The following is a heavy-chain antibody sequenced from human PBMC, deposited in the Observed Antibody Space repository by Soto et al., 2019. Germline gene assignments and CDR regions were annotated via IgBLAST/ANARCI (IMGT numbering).Heavy chain of an antibody. D-gene: IGHD3-9*01. CDR3: ASFPYYDILTGFDY. CDR2: IYYSGST. J-gene: IGHJ4*02. CDR1: GGSISSYY. V-gene: IGHV4-59*08. Sequence: PSETLSLTCTVSGGSISSYYWSWIRQPPGKGLEWIGYIYYSGSTNYNPSLKSRVTISVDTSKNQFSLKLSSVTAADTAVYYCASFPYYDILTGFDYWGQGTQVTVSS.